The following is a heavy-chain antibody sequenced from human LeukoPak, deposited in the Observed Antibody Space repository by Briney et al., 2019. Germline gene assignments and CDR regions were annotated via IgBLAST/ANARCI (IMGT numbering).Heavy chain of an antibody. V-gene: IGHV4-30-2*01. D-gene: IGHD5-12*01. CDR2: IYHSGST. Sequence: PSETLSLTCAVSGGSIGSGGYSWSWIRQPPGKGLEWIGYIYHSGSTYYNPSLKSRVTISVDRSKKQFSLKLSSVTAADTAVYYCARGPDSGYDPYFDYWGQGTLVTVSS. J-gene: IGHJ4*02. CDR3: ARGPDSGYDPYFDY. CDR1: GGSIGSGGYS.